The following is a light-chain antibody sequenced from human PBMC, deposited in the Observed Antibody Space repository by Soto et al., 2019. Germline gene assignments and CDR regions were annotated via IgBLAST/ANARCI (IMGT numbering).Light chain of an antibody. Sequence: IVLTQYPGTLSLSPGDRATLSCRASQSVSSTYLAWYQQKPGQAPRLLIYGASSRATGIPNRFSGSGSGTDFPLTISRLEPEDFAVYYCQQYGSSPLLTFGGGTKVDIK. V-gene: IGKV3-20*01. J-gene: IGKJ4*01. CDR1: QSVSSTY. CDR2: GAS. CDR3: QQYGSSPLLT.